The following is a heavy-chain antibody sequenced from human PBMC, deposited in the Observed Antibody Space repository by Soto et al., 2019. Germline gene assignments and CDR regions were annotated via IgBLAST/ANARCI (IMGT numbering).Heavy chain of an antibody. V-gene: IGHV3-23*01. CDR3: ARGFATTGYLVDY. J-gene: IGHJ4*02. Sequence: EVQLLESGGGLVQPGGSLRLSCAASGFTFSNYAMTWVRQAPGKGLQWVSAISGSGSSTKYADSVKGRFTISRDNSKSTFSLQMNSLRGEDTAVYFCARGFATTGYLVDYWGQGTLVTVSS. CDR2: ISGSGSST. CDR1: GFTFSNYA. D-gene: IGHD3-9*01.